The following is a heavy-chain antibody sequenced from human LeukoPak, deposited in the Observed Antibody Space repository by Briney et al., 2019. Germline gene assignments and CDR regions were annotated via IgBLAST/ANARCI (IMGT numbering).Heavy chain of an antibody. CDR2: ITCNGGST. CDR3: ARAGGVVAFDI. CDR1: GFTFGDYG. Sequence: PGGSLTLSCAVSGFTFGDYGMSWVRQAPGKGLEWVSGITCNGGSTCYAHSVKGRFTISRDNAKNSLYLQMNSLRSEDKALYYCARAGGVVAFDIWGQGTMVTVPS. V-gene: IGHV3-20*04. J-gene: IGHJ3*02. D-gene: IGHD3-3*01.